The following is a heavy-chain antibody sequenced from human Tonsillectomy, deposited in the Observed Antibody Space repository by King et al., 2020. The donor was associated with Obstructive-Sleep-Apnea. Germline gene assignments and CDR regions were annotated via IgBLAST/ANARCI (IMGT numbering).Heavy chain of an antibody. CDR1: GGSISSGGYY. J-gene: IGHJ6*02. CDR2: NYYSGST. Sequence: QLQESGPGLVKPSQTLSLTCTVSGGSISSGGYYWSWIRQHPGKGLEWIGYNYYSGSTYYNPSLKSRVTITVDTSKNQFSLKLSSVTAADTALYYCARYFEWLVPYGMDVWGQGTTVTVSS. CDR3: ARYFEWLVPYGMDV. D-gene: IGHD6-19*01. V-gene: IGHV4-31*03.